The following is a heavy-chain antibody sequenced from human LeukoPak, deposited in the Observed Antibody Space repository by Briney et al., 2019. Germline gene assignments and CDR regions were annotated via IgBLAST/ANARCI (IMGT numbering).Heavy chain of an antibody. D-gene: IGHD6-13*01. J-gene: IGHJ5*02. CDR1: GGSISSSSYY. CDR2: IYYSGST. Sequence: PSETLSLTCTVSGGSISSSSYYWGWIRQPPGKGLEWIGSIYYSGSTYYNPSLKSRVTISVDTSKNQFSPKLSSVTAADTAVYYCARLRGQQLVSGRFDPWGQGTLVTVSS. CDR3: ARLRGQQLVSGRFDP. V-gene: IGHV4-39*01.